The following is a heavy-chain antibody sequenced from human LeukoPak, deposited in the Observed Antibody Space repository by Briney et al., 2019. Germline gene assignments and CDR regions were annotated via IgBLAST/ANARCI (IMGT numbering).Heavy chain of an antibody. CDR1: GFTFSSYE. CDR2: ISSSGTTI. J-gene: IGHJ4*02. Sequence: PGGSLRLSCAASGFTFSSYEMNWVRQAPGKGLEWVAYISSSGTTIYYADSVKGRFTISRDNAKNSLYLQMNSLRAEDTAVYYCARGGLHTLSIVVPFDYWGQGTLVTVSS. D-gene: IGHD2-21*01. CDR3: ARGGLHTLSIVVPFDY. V-gene: IGHV3-48*03.